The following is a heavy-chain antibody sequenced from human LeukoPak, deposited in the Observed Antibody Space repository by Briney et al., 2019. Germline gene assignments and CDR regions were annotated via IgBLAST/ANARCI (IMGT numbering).Heavy chain of an antibody. CDR2: MNPNSGNT. CDR1: GYTFTSYD. Sequence: GASVKVSCKASGYTFTSYDINWVRQATGQGLEWMGWMNPNSGNTGYAQKFQGRVTITRNTSISTDYMELSSLRSEDTAVYYCARAKVGNVLRFLEWLSAHYYFDYWGQGTLVTVSS. CDR3: ARAKVGNVLRFLEWLSAHYYFDY. V-gene: IGHV1-8*03. J-gene: IGHJ4*02. D-gene: IGHD3-3*01.